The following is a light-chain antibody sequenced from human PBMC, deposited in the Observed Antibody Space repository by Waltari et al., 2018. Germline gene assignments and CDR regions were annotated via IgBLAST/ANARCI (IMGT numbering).Light chain of an antibody. CDR2: ANS. J-gene: IGLJ2*01. V-gene: IGLV1-40*01. Sequence: QSVLTQPPSVSGAPGPRVTISSPGSSSNIWAGYDVPWFQQLPGTAPKLLIYANSNRPSGVPDRFSGSKSGTSASLAITGLQAEDEADYYCQSYDSSLSAHVVFGGGTKLTVL. CDR3: QSYDSSLSAHVV. CDR1: SSNIWAGYD.